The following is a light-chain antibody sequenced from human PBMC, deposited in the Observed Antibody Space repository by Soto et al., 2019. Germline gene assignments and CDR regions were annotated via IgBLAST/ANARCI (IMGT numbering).Light chain of an antibody. Sequence: QSALTQPASVSGSPGQSITISCTGTSSDVGGYNYVSWYQQHPGKAHKLMIYEVSNRPSGGSNRFSGSKSGNTASLTISGLQAEDEADYYCSSYTSSSTPVFGTGTKLTVL. J-gene: IGLJ1*01. CDR3: SSYTSSSTPV. CDR2: EVS. V-gene: IGLV2-14*01. CDR1: SSDVGGYNY.